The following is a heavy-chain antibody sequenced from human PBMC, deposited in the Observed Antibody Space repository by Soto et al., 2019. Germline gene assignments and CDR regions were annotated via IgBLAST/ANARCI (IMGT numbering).Heavy chain of an antibody. J-gene: IGHJ4*02. Sequence: PVGSLRLSCAASGFSVSTNYMSWVRQAPGKGLEWVSVIFTGGDTYSADSVKGRFTMSRDSSKTTLYLQMNSLRAEDTAVYYCVKELHDSSSSTLYYFDSWGPGTLVPSP. V-gene: IGHV3-53*01. CDR3: VKELHDSSSSTLYYFDS. CDR2: IFTGGDT. CDR1: GFSVSTNY. D-gene: IGHD3-22*01.